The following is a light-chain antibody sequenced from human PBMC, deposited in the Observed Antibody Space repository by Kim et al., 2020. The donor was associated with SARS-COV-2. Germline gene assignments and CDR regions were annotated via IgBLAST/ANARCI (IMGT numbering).Light chain of an antibody. Sequence: YPGERATLACRASQSVSSNYLAWYQQRPEQAPRLLIYGASSRAAGIPDRFSGSGSGSDFTLTINTLEPEDFAVYYCQQYGGSPWTFGQGTKVDIK. V-gene: IGKV3-20*01. CDR2: GAS. J-gene: IGKJ1*01. CDR1: QSVSSNY. CDR3: QQYGGSPWT.